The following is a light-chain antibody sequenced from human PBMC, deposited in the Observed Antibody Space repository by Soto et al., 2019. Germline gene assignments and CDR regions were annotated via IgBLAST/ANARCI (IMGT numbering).Light chain of an antibody. CDR2: DNN. CDR1: NSNIGAGHA. V-gene: IGLV1-40*01. Sequence: QSVLTQPPSVSGAPGQRVTISCTGSNSNIGAGHAAQWYQQPPGTTPKLLIYDNNSRPSGVPVRFSGSRSGTSASLAITGLQAEYEADYSCQSYDNDLSVVFGGGTKLTVL. J-gene: IGLJ2*01. CDR3: QSYDNDLSVV.